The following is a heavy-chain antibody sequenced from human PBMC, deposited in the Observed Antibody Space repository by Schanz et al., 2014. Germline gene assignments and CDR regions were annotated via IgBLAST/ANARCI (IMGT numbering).Heavy chain of an antibody. CDR3: ARDGGRDGYNLAFDV. D-gene: IGHD5-12*01. V-gene: IGHV3-9*01. CDR2: INSDGNST. J-gene: IGHJ3*01. CDR1: GFIFDDYA. Sequence: EVKLVESGGGLVQPGRSLRLSCAASGFIFDDYAMHWVRQVPGKGLEWVSRINSDGNSTNYADSVKGRFTISRDNAKNTLYLQMNSLRAEDTAVYFCARDGGRDGYNLAFDVWGQGTLVTVSS.